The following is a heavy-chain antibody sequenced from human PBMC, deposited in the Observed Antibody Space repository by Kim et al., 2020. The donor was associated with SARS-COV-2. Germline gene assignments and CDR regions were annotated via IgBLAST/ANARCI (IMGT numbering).Heavy chain of an antibody. V-gene: IGHV1-69*13. CDR1: GYTFSSYA. CDR2: IIPSVGRA. J-gene: IGHJ5*01. D-gene: IGHD3-10*01. CDR3: AGSGSSYKKYNCFDS. Sequence: SVKVSCKASGYTFSSYAISWVRQAPGQGLEWMGGIIPSVGRANYAQKFQGRVTITADESTSTAYMELSSMRSEDTAVYYCAGSGSSYKKYNCFDSWGQGTLVTVSS.